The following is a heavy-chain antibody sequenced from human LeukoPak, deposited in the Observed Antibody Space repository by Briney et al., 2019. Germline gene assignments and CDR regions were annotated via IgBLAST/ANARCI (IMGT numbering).Heavy chain of an antibody. D-gene: IGHD3-3*01. V-gene: IGHV4-39*01. CDR2: IYYSGST. CDR3: ARQNFGVIKPFDY. Sequence: SETLSLTCTVSGGSISSSSYYWGWIRRPPGKGLEWIGSIYYSGSTDCNPSLKSRVTISIDTSKNQFSLNLSSVTAADTAVYYCARQNFGVIKPFDYWGQGTLVTVSS. CDR1: GGSISSSSYY. J-gene: IGHJ4*02.